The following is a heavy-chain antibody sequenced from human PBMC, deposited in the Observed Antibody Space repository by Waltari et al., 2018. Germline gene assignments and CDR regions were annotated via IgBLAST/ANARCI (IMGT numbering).Heavy chain of an antibody. V-gene: IGHV3-48*03. Sequence: EVQLVESGGGLVQSGGSLRHSCVTSGFTFSFLDMHWVRQAPGRGLGWLSYMGCGSATIYYADSWKGRFSISRDDARNSLLLEINSLRAEDSAVYYCARAGEFRSYYYAMDVWGQGTAVSVSS. CDR3: ARAGEFRSYYYAMDV. CDR1: GFTFSFLD. D-gene: IGHD3-10*01. CDR2: MGCGSATI. J-gene: IGHJ6*02.